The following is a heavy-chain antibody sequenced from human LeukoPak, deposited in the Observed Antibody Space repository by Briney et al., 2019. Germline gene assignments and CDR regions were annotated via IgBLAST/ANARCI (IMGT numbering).Heavy chain of an antibody. CDR2: ISSSSSYT. Sequence: GGSLRLSCAASGFTFSSYAMSWIRQAPGKGLEWVSYISSSSSYTNYADSVKGRFTISRYNAKNSLYLQMNSLRAEDTAVYYCARANIAADGYYGMDVWGQGTTVTVSS. J-gene: IGHJ6*02. CDR3: ARANIAADGYYGMDV. D-gene: IGHD6-13*01. CDR1: GFTFSSYA. V-gene: IGHV3-11*05.